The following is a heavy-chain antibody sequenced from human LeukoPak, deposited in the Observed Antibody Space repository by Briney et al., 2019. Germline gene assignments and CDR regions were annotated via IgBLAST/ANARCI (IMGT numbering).Heavy chain of an antibody. J-gene: IGHJ4*02. Sequence: SETLSLTCADSGGSFSGDYWRWVRQTPGKGLEWMGEINHSRSTNYNPSLKSLVTISVDPSKNQFSLYLSSVTAADTAVYYCARGIVVVVAPRFDYWGQGTLLTVSS. CDR3: ARGIVVVVAPRFDY. CDR1: GGSFSGDY. CDR2: INHSRST. V-gene: IGHV4-34*01. D-gene: IGHD2-15*01.